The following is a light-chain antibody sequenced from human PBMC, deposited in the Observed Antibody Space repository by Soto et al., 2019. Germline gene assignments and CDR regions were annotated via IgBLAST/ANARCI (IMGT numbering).Light chain of an antibody. V-gene: IGLV7-46*01. CDR3: LLFYTGRLYV. Sequence: QAVVTQEPSLTVSPGGTVTLTCGSSTGPVTNGPFPYWFQRKPGQAPRPLIYDTDNKHSWTPARFVASLLGDKATLTLSGALREDEADYCGLLFYTGRLYVFGPGTKLNVL. J-gene: IGLJ1*01. CDR1: TGPVTNGPF. CDR2: DTD.